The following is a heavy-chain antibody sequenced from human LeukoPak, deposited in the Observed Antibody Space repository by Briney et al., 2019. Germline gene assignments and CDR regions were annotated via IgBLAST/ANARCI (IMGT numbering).Heavy chain of an antibody. CDR3: ARGGITMVRGVMTQTEFDP. CDR1: GGTFSNYT. J-gene: IGHJ5*02. CDR2: IIPIFGTA. Sequence: SVKVSCKASGGTFSNYTISWVRQAPGQGLEWMGGIIPIFGTANYAQKFQGRVTITADESTSTAYMELSSLRSEDTAVYYCARGGITMVRGVMTQTEFDPWGQGTLVTVSS. V-gene: IGHV1-69*13. D-gene: IGHD3-10*01.